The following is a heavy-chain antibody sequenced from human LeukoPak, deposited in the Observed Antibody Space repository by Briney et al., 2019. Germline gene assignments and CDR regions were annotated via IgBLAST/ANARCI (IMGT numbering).Heavy chain of an antibody. J-gene: IGHJ4*02. CDR2: ISGSGGST. CDR3: AKDRFAVGANFFDY. D-gene: IGHD1-26*01. V-gene: IGHV3-23*01. Sequence: GGSLRLSCAASGFTFSSYAMSWVRQAPGKGLEWVSGISGSGGSTYYADSVKGRFTVSRDNSKNTLYLQMNSLRAEDTAVYYCAKDRFAVGANFFDYWGQGTLVTVSS. CDR1: GFTFSSYA.